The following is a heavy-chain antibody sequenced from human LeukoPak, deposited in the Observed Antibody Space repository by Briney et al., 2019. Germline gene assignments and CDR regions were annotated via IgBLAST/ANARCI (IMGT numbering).Heavy chain of an antibody. J-gene: IGHJ3*02. CDR1: GFTFDDYG. D-gene: IGHD2-15*01. V-gene: IGHV3-48*01. CDR3: ASGQGDYSDAFDI. Sequence: GGSLRLSCAASGFTFDDYGMSWVRQAPGKGLEWVSYISSSSSTIYYADSVKGRFTISRDNAKNSLYLQMNSLRAEDTAVYYCASGQGDYSDAFDIWGQGTMVTVSS. CDR2: ISSSSSTI.